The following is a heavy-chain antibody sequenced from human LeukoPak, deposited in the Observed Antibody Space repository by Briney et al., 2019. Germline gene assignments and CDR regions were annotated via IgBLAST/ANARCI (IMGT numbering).Heavy chain of an antibody. CDR2: INPSGGST. V-gene: IGHV1-46*01. Sequence: ASVKVSCKASGYTFTSYYMHWVRQAPGQGLEWMGIINPSGGSTSYAQKFQGRVTMTRDMSTSTVYMELSSLRSEDTALYYCARGVHVRVYDSNPHYGHYWGQGTLVTVSS. CDR3: ARGVHVRVYDSNPHYGHY. J-gene: IGHJ4*02. CDR1: GYTFTSYY. D-gene: IGHD3-22*01.